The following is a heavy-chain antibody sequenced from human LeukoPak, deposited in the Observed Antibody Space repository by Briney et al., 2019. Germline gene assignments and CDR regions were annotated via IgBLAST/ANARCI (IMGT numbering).Heavy chain of an antibody. CDR2: ISGSGSST. V-gene: IGHV3-23*01. CDR1: GFTFSSYA. D-gene: IGHD4-17*01. Sequence: GASLRLSCAASGFTFSSYAMSWVRQAPGKGLEWVSVISGSGSSTNYADSVKGRFTISRDNSKNTLYLQMNSLRAEDTAVYYCAKDPLPSAVTTRTEPDYWGQGTLVTVSS. J-gene: IGHJ4*02. CDR3: AKDPLPSAVTTRTEPDY.